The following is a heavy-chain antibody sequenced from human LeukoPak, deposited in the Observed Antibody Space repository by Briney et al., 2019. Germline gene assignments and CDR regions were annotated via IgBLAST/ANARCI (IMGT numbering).Heavy chain of an antibody. CDR3: AREGGPYRPLDC. CDR2: VNLQGST. V-gene: IGHV4-4*02. J-gene: IGHJ4*02. Sequence: SETLSLTCGVSGGSITNTNYWTWVRQPPGKGLEWIGEVNLQGSTNYNPSLMGRVAIAVDTSENHISLQLTSVTAADTAVYYCAREGGPYRPLDCSGQGTLVTVSS. CDR1: GGSITNTNY.